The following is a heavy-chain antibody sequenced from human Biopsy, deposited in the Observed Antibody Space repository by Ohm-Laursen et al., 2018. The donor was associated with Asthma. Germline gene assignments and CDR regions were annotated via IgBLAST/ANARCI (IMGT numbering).Heavy chain of an antibody. CDR2: IDQSGYT. D-gene: IGHD1-20*01. Sequence: SETLSLTCTVYGGYLTGHYWIWIRPPPGKGLEGIGEIDQSGYTNYNPSLSSRVTISDNTYKNQFHLNMSSVTAADTAVYFCARAAITGIRGWFDPWGQGTLVTVSS. CDR1: GGYLTGHY. CDR3: ARAAITGIRGWFDP. V-gene: IGHV4-34*01. J-gene: IGHJ5*02.